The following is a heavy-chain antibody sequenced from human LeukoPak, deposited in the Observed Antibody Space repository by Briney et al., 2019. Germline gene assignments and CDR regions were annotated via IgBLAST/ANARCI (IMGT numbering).Heavy chain of an antibody. D-gene: IGHD3-16*01. Sequence: ASVKVSCKASGYTFTGYDINWVRQATGQGLEWMGWMNPNSGNTGYAQKFQGRVTMTRNTSISTAYMELSSLRSEDTAVYYCARGNRPWGSGDYWGQGTLVTVSS. V-gene: IGHV1-8*01. CDR1: GYTFTGYD. J-gene: IGHJ4*02. CDR3: ARGNRPWGSGDY. CDR2: MNPNSGNT.